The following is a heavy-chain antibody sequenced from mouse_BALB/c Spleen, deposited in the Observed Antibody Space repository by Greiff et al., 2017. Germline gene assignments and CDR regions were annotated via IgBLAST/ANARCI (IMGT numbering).Heavy chain of an antibody. V-gene: IGHV14-4*02. CDR2: IDPENGDT. D-gene: IGHD2-3*01. CDR1: GFNIKDYY. CDR3: KDGYPAMDY. Sequence: VQLKESGAELVRSGASVKLSCTASGFNIKDYYMHWVKQRPEQGLEWIGWIDPENGDTEYAPKFQGKATMTADTSSNTAYLQLSSLTSEDTAVYYCKDGYPAMDYWGQGTSVTVSS. J-gene: IGHJ4*01.